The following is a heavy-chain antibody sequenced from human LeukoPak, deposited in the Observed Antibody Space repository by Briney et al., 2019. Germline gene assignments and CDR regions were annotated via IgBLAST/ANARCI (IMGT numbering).Heavy chain of an antibody. CDR2: INSDGSST. CDR1: GFTFSSYW. Sequence: GGSLRLSCAASGFTFSSYWMHWVRQAPGKWLVWVSRINSDGSSTSYADSVKGRFTISRDNAKNTLYLQMNSLRAEDTAVYYCARDYSASYGLAYWGQGTLVTVSS. J-gene: IGHJ4*02. D-gene: IGHD1-26*01. CDR3: ARDYSASYGLAY. V-gene: IGHV3-74*01.